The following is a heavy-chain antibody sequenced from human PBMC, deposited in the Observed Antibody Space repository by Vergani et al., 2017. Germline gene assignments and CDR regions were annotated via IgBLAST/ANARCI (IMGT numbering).Heavy chain of an antibody. J-gene: IGHJ4*02. CDR1: GFTFSGSA. D-gene: IGHD6-19*01. CDR2: IRSKANSYAT. V-gene: IGHV3-73*01. Sequence: EVQLVESGGGLVQPGGSLKLSCAASGFTFSGSAMHWVRQASGKGLEWVGRIRSKANSYATAYAASVKGRFTISRDDSKNTAYLQMNSLKTEDTAVYYWTSSGGTLGDYWGQGTLVTVSS. CDR3: TSSGGTLGDY.